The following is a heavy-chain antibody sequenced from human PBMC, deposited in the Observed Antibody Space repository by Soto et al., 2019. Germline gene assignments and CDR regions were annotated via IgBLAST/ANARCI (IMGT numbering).Heavy chain of an antibody. CDR3: ARTYDFWSGYYRRVDAFDI. CDR1: GYTFTGYY. D-gene: IGHD3-3*01. CDR2: INPNSGGT. J-gene: IGHJ3*02. V-gene: IGHV1-2*02. Sequence: GASVKVSCKASGYTFTGYYMHWVRQAPGQGLEWMGWINPNSGGTNCAQKFQGRVTMTRDTSISTAYMELSRLRSDDTAVYYCARTYDFWSGYYRRVDAFDIWGQGTMVTVSS.